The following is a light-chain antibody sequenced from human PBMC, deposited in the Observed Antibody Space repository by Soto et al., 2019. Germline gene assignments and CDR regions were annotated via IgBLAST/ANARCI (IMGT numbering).Light chain of an antibody. V-gene: IGLV2-23*02. Sequence: QSALTQPASVSGSPGQSISISCTGTSNDVGGYNVVTWYQLHPGKAPKVIIYEVSERPSGVSNRFSGSKSGNTASLTISGLQAEDEADYYCCSYAGSSTLVFGGGTKVTVL. J-gene: IGLJ3*02. CDR3: CSYAGSSTLV. CDR2: EVS. CDR1: SNDVGGYNV.